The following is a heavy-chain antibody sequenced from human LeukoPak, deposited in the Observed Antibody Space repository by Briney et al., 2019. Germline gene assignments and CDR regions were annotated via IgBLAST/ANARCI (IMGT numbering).Heavy chain of an antibody. V-gene: IGHV1-24*01. CDR3: ARGHEGDSIDRSFDT. J-gene: IGHJ3*02. Sequence: ASVKVSCKVSGYTLTELSMHWVRQAPGKGLEWMGGFDPEDGETIYAQKFQGRVTMTEDTSTDTAYMELSSLRSEDTAVYYCARGHEGDSIDRSFDTWGQGTMVTVSS. D-gene: IGHD3-22*01. CDR1: GYTLTELS. CDR2: FDPEDGET.